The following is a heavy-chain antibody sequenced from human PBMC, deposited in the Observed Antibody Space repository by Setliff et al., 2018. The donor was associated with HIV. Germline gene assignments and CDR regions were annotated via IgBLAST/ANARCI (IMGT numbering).Heavy chain of an antibody. D-gene: IGHD3-10*02. Sequence: PSETLSLTCTVSGASLSNYYWSWIRQSPGKGLEWIGYMYTSGSANYNPSLKSRVTISVDTSKNQFSLKLSSVTAADTAVYYCARGHMLITYYYYYYMDVWGKGTTVTVSS. J-gene: IGHJ6*03. CDR2: MYTSGSA. CDR1: GASLSNYY. CDR3: ARGHMLITYYYYYYMDV. V-gene: IGHV4-59*01.